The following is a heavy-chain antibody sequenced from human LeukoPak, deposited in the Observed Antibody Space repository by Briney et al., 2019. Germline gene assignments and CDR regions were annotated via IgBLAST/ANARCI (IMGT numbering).Heavy chain of an antibody. Sequence: GGSLRLSCAASGFTFSSYGMHWVRQAPGKGLEWVAVISYDGSNKYYADSVKGRFTISRDNSKNTLYLQMNSLRAEDTAVYYCAKAPTVDYWGQGTLVAVSS. CDR3: AKAPTVDY. CDR1: GFTFSSYG. CDR2: ISYDGSNK. V-gene: IGHV3-30*18. J-gene: IGHJ4*02.